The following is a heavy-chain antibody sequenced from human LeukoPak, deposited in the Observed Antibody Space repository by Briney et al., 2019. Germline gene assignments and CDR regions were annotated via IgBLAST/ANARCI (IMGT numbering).Heavy chain of an antibody. CDR3: ARDWCLRDYGGNSGCAFDI. CDR2: ISSFNDNT. D-gene: IGHD4-23*01. Sequence: ASVKVSCKASGGTFSSYAISWVRQAPGQGLEWMGWISSFNDNTHSAPKLQGRVTMTTDTSTGIAYMELRSLRSDDTAVYYCARDWCLRDYGGNSGCAFDIWGQGTMVTVSS. CDR1: GGTFSSYA. J-gene: IGHJ3*02. V-gene: IGHV1-18*01.